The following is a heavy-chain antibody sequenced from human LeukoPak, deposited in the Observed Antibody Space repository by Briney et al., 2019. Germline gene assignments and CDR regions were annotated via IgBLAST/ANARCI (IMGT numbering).Heavy chain of an antibody. CDR1: GYTFTSYD. D-gene: IGHD1-26*01. Sequence: ASVKVSCKASGYTFTSYDINWVRQATGQGLEWMGWISAYNGNTNYAQKLQGRVTMTTDTSTSTAYMELRSLRSDDTAVYYCARDRRVGATGDYWGQGTLVTVSS. V-gene: IGHV1-18*01. CDR3: ARDRRVGATGDY. CDR2: ISAYNGNT. J-gene: IGHJ4*02.